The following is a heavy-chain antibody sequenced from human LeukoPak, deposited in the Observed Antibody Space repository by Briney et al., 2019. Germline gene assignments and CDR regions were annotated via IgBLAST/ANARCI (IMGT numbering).Heavy chain of an antibody. CDR3: ARQQRAGYSYGYQTLGNWFDP. J-gene: IGHJ5*02. Sequence: SSETLSLTCAVSGYSISGGYYWGWIRQPPGKGLEWIGSIYHSGSTYYNPSLKSRVTISVDTSKNQFSLKLSSVTAADTAVYYCARQQRAGYSYGYQTLGNWFDPWGQGTLVAVSS. V-gene: IGHV4-38-2*01. CDR2: IYHSGST. CDR1: GYSISGGYY. D-gene: IGHD5-18*01.